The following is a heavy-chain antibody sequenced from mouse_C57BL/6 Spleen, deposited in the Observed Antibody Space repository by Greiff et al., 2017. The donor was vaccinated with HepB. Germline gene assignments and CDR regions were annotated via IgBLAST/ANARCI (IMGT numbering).Heavy chain of an antibody. D-gene: IGHD1-1*01. CDR2: INPNNGGT. CDR3: ARYGRYWYFDV. Sequence: VQLKQSGPELVKPGASVKIPCKASGYTFTDYNMDWVKQSHGKSLEWIGDINPNNGGTIYNQKFKGKATLTVDKSSSTAYMELRSLTSEDTAVYYCARYGRYWYFDVWGTGTTVTVSS. V-gene: IGHV1-18*01. J-gene: IGHJ1*03. CDR1: GYTFTDYN.